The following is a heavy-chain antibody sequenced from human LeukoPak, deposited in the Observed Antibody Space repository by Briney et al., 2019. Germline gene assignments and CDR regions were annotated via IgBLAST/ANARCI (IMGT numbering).Heavy chain of an antibody. Sequence: SETLSLTCTVSGGSISSYYWSWIRQPPGKGLEWIGYIYYSGSTYYNPSLKSRVTISVDTSKNQFSLKLSSVTAADTAVYYCAKYYYDSSGYYGYYYMDVWGKGTTVTISS. V-gene: IGHV4-59*04. CDR2: IYYSGST. CDR1: GGSISSYY. CDR3: AKYYYDSSGYYGYYYMDV. J-gene: IGHJ6*03. D-gene: IGHD3-22*01.